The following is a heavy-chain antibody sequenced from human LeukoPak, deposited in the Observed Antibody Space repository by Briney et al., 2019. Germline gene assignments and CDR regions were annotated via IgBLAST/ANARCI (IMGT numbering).Heavy chain of an antibody. CDR1: VGSISIGSYY. CDR3: ASTLVPAARHNWFDP. D-gene: IGHD2-2*01. Sequence: SQTLSLTCTVSVGSISIGSYYWGGIRQPAGKGLGWFGRIYTSGSTNYNPFLKSRVTISVDTSKNQFSLKLSSVTAADTAEYYCASTLVPAARHNWFDPWGQGTLVTVSS. V-gene: IGHV4-61*02. J-gene: IGHJ5*02. CDR2: IYTSGST.